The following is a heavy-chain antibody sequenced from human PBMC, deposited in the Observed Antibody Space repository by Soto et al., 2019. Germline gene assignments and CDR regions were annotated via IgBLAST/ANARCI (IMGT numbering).Heavy chain of an antibody. D-gene: IGHD2-8*02. CDR2: VLYSGDIE. CDR3: AKDRSTGSPEGFQY. CDR1: GFSFSSYA. V-gene: IGHV3-30*04. J-gene: IGHJ1*01. Sequence: QVQLVESGGGVAQPGTSLRLSCAASGFSFSSYAMHWVRQIPGKGLEWVAVVLYSGDIEYYADSVKGRFTISRDNSPNMLFLQMNSLRAEDTAVYYCAKDRSTGSPEGFQYWGQGTLVNVSS.